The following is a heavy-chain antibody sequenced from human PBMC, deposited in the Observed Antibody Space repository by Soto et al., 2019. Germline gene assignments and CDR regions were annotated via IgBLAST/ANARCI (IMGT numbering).Heavy chain of an antibody. CDR3: ARHGGYSSSWYGHWFDP. J-gene: IGHJ5*02. Sequence: PSETLSLTCTVSGGSISSYYWSWIRQPPGKGLEWIGYIYYTGTTNYSPSLKSRVTISVDTSKNQFSLKLSSVTAADTAVYYCARHGGYSSSWYGHWFDPWGQGTLVT. CDR1: GGSISSYY. D-gene: IGHD6-13*01. V-gene: IGHV4-59*08. CDR2: IYYTGTT.